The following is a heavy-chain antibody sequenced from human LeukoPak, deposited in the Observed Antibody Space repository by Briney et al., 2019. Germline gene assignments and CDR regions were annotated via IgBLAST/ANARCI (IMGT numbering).Heavy chain of an antibody. D-gene: IGHD5-12*01. CDR1: GGSISTDY. CDR2: IYHSGST. CDR3: ARGGGYASPIGY. Sequence: SETLSLTCTLSGGSISTDYWSWIRQPPGKGLEWIGYIYHSGSTNYNPSLKSRVTVSVDTSKNQFSLKLSSVTAADTAVYYCARGGGYASPIGYWGQGALVTVSS. J-gene: IGHJ4*02. V-gene: IGHV4-59*01.